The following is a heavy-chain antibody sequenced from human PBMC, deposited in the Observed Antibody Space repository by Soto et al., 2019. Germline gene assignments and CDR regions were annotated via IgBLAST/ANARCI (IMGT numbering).Heavy chain of an antibody. CDR2: IWYDGSNK. D-gene: IGHD3-22*01. CDR1: GFTFSSSG. CDR3: ARGDSSGYYPHY. J-gene: IGHJ4*02. Sequence: QVQLVESGGGVVQPGRSLRLSCAASGFTFSSSGMHWVRQAPGKGLEWVAVIWYDGSNKYYADSVKGRFTISRDNSKNPQYLQMNSLRAEVTAVYYCARGDSSGYYPHYWGQGTLVTVSS. V-gene: IGHV3-33*01.